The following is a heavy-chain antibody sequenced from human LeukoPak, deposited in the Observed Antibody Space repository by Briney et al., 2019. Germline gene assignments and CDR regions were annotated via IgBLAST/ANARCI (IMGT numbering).Heavy chain of an antibody. CDR2: INPDGRDT. V-gene: IGHV3-7*01. J-gene: IGHJ1*01. Sequence: GGSLRLSCVVSGFTFNRCRMNWVRQAPGKGLEWVAHINPDGRDTYYVDSVKGRFTISRDNAQNSMYLQMNSLRVEDTAVYYCTSWGDTTAEYFQRWGQGTLVTVSS. CDR1: GFTFNRCR. CDR3: TSWGDTTAEYFQR. D-gene: IGHD2-21*02.